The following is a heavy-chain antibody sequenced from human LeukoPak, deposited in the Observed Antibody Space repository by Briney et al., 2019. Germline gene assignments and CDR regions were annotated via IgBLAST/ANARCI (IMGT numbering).Heavy chain of an antibody. CDR3: ATLVNYWSFDY. CDR1: GFTFSSYE. V-gene: IGHV3-48*03. J-gene: IGHJ4*02. Sequence: PGGSLRLSCAASGFTFSSYEMNWVRQAPGKGLEWVSYISSSGSTIYYADSVKGRFTTSRDNAKNSQYLQMNSLRAEDTAVYYCATLVNYWSFDYWGQGTLVTVSS. D-gene: IGHD1-1*01. CDR2: ISSSGSTI.